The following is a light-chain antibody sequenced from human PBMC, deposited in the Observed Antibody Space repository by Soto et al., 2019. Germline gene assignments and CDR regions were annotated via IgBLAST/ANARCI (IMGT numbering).Light chain of an antibody. Sequence: EIGMTQSPSTLSVSPGERATLSCRASQSVSSNLAWYQQKPGQAPRLLIYGASTRATGIPARFSGSGSGTDFTLTISSLEPEDFAVYYCQQRSNWPTFGGGTKVDIK. CDR2: GAS. V-gene: IGKV3-15*01. J-gene: IGKJ4*01. CDR1: QSVSSN. CDR3: QQRSNWPT.